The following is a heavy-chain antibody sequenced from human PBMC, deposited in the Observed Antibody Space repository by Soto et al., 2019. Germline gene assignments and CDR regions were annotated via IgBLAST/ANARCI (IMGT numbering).Heavy chain of an antibody. CDR3: ARGKGSSPNLYYYYYGMDV. CDR1: GYTFTSYD. Sequence: ASVKVSCKASGYTFTSYDINWVRQATGQGLEWMGWMNPNSGNTGYAQKFQGRVTMTRNTSISTAYMELSSLRSEDTAVYYCARGKGSSPNLYYYYYGMDVWGQGTTGTVSS. J-gene: IGHJ6*02. V-gene: IGHV1-8*01. D-gene: IGHD6-13*01. CDR2: MNPNSGNT.